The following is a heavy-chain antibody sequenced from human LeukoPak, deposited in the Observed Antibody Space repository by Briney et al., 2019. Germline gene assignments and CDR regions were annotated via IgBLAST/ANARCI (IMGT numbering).Heavy chain of an antibody. CDR3: ARDSGLHDAFDI. J-gene: IGHJ3*02. Sequence: GGSLRLSCAASGFTFSSYWMRWVRQAPGKGLEWVANIKQDGSEKYYVDSVKGRFAISRDNAKNSLYLQMNSLRAEDTAVYYCARDSGLHDAFDIWGQGTMVTVSS. D-gene: IGHD4-11*01. CDR2: IKQDGSEK. V-gene: IGHV3-7*01. CDR1: GFTFSSYW.